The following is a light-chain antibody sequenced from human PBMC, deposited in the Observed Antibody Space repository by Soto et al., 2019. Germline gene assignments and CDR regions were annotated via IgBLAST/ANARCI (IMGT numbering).Light chain of an antibody. CDR1: QGIRNY. Sequence: IPLTQSPSSLSASVGDRVTITCRASQGIRNYLAWYQQKPGRAPRLLIYGASTLQNVVPSRFSGSGSGTDFTLTISSLQPEDFATYYCQQVNNFPRTFGPGTKVDIK. CDR2: GAS. J-gene: IGKJ3*01. CDR3: QQVNNFPRT. V-gene: IGKV1-9*01.